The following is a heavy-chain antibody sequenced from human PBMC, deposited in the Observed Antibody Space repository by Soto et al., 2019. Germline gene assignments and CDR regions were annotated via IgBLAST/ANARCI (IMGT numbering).Heavy chain of an antibody. D-gene: IGHD3-3*01. Sequence: GALRLSCAASGFTFSSYEMNWVRQAPGKGLEWVSYISSSGSTIYYADSVKGRFTISRDNAKNSLYLQMNSLRAEDTAVYYCAREQYYDFWSGYYPLGYYYGMDVWGQGTTVTVSS. V-gene: IGHV3-48*03. CDR2: ISSSGSTI. J-gene: IGHJ6*02. CDR3: AREQYYDFWSGYYPLGYYYGMDV. CDR1: GFTFSSYE.